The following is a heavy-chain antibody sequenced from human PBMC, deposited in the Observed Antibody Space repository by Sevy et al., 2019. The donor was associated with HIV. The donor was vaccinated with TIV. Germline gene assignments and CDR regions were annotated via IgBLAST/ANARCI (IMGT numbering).Heavy chain of an antibody. Sequence: GGSLRLSCAASGFTFSSYWMSWVRQAPGKGLEWVANIKQDGSEKYYGDSVKGRFTICRDNAKNSLYLQMKSLRAEDRAVYYCAGGGYGYYFDYWGQGTLVTVSS. D-gene: IGHD3-22*01. J-gene: IGHJ4*02. CDR2: IKQDGSEK. CDR3: AGGGYGYYFDY. CDR1: GFTFSSYW. V-gene: IGHV3-7*04.